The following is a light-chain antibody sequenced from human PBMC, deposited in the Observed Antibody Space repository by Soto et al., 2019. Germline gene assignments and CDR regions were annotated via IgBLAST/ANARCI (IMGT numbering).Light chain of an antibody. Sequence: DIQMTQSPSSLSASVGDRVTMTCRASQSISNYLNWYQQKPGKAPKLLIYAASSLQSGVPSRFSGSGSGTDFTLTISSLQPEDFATYYCQQSYSTPAFGPGTKVDIK. CDR1: QSISNY. V-gene: IGKV1-39*01. J-gene: IGKJ3*01. CDR3: QQSYSTPA. CDR2: AAS.